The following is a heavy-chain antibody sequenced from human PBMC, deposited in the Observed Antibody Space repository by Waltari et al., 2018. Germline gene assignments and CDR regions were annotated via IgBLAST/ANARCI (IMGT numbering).Heavy chain of an antibody. V-gene: IGHV1-8*01. J-gene: IGHJ4*02. Sequence: QVQLVQSGAEVKTPGASVKVSCKASGYSFGSYDINWVRQAPGQGLDWMGWNNPNIGSTGYGQKFQGRVSMTRDTSISTAYMELFSLTSDDTAVYYCARGHKENSQHDYWGQGTLVTVSS. CDR2: NNPNIGST. CDR1: GYSFGSYD. D-gene: IGHD1-26*01. CDR3: ARGHKENSQHDY.